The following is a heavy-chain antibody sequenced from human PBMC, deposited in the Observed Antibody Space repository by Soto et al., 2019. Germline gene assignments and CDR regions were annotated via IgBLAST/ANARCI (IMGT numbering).Heavy chain of an antibody. D-gene: IGHD3-16*01. CDR3: ARDTGGRYDY. J-gene: IGHJ4*02. CDR2: TRNKANSYST. Sequence: GGSLRLSCAASGFTFSDYYMDWVRQVPGKGLEWVGRTRNKANSYSTEYAPSVKGRFTISRHDLEDSMYLQMNSLKTEDTAVYYCARDTGGRYDYWGQGALVTVSS. V-gene: IGHV3-72*01. CDR1: GFTFSDYY.